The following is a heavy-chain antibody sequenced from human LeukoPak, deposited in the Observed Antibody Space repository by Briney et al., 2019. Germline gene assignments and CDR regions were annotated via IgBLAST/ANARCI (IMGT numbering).Heavy chain of an antibody. J-gene: IGHJ6*04. CDR2: INHSGYT. D-gene: IGHD2-21*02. Sequence: SETLSLTCVVYGGSFSGYHWSWIRQPPGKGLEWIGEINHSGYTNYNPSVQSRVTISVDTSKTQLSLKLSSVTAADTAVYYCARTRKSVTAHLDVWDKGTTVTVSS. CDR3: ARTRKSVTAHLDV. V-gene: IGHV4-34*01. CDR1: GGSFSGYH.